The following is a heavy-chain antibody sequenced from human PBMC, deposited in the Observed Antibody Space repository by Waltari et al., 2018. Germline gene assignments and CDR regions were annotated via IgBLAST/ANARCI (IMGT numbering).Heavy chain of an antibody. CDR2: INHSGST. V-gene: IGHV4-34*01. J-gene: IGHJ6*03. CDR1: GGSFSGYY. D-gene: IGHD6-13*01. Sequence: QVQLQQWGAGLLKPSETLSLTCAVYGGSFSGYYWSWIRQPPGKGLEWLGEINHSGSTNDNPSLKRRVTISVDTSKNQFSLKLSSVTAADTAVYYCARGRAGVYYYYMDVWGKGTTVTVSS. CDR3: ARGRAGVYYYYMDV.